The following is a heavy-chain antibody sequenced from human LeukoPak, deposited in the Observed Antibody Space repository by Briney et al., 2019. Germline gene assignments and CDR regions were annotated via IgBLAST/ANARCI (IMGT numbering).Heavy chain of an antibody. CDR3: ARLIGYCSSTSCPTYYYYYYMDV. CDR1: GYRFTSYW. V-gene: IGHV5-51*01. J-gene: IGHJ6*03. D-gene: IGHD2-2*01. Sequence: GESLKISCKGSGYRFTSYWIGWVRQMPGKGLEWMGIIYPGDSDTRYSPSFQGRVTISADKSISTAYLQWSSLKASDTAMYYCARLIGYCSSTSCPTYYYYYYMDVWGKGTTVTVSS. CDR2: IYPGDSDT.